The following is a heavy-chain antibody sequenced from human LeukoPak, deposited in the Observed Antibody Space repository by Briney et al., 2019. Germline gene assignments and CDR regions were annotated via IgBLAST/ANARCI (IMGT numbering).Heavy chain of an antibody. Sequence: GASAKVSCKASGYTFTSYGISWVRQAPGQGLEWMGWISAYNGNTNYAQKLQGRVTMTTDTSTSTAYMELRSLRSDDTAVYYCARRALNYGDYPRADYWGQGTLVTVSS. CDR3: ARRALNYGDYPRADY. V-gene: IGHV1-18*01. CDR2: ISAYNGNT. J-gene: IGHJ4*02. CDR1: GYTFTSYG. D-gene: IGHD4-17*01.